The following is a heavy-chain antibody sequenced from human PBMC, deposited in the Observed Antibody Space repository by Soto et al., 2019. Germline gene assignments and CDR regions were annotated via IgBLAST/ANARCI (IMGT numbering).Heavy chain of an antibody. CDR3: TRVCDRSGFLGSSYVMDV. D-gene: IGHD3-22*01. Sequence: GGSLRLSCAASEFTVSSNYMSCVRQAPGKGLEWVSVIYSAGSTHYADSEKGRFTISRDNSKNTLYLQMNTLRAEDTAVYYCTRVCDRSGFLGSSYVMDVWGQRSSVTVSS. J-gene: IGHJ6*02. V-gene: IGHV3-66*01. CDR1: EFTVSSNY. CDR2: IYSAGST.